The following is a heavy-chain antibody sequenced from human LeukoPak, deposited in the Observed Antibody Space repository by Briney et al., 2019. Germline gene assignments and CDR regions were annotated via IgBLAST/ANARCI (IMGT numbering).Heavy chain of an antibody. J-gene: IGHJ1*01. Sequence: GGSLRLSCAASGFTFSSYAMSWVRQAPGKGLEWVSAISGSGGSTYYADSVKGRFTISRDNSKNTLYLQMNSLRAEDTAVFYCAKTSSGWYLGYFQHWGRGTLVTVSS. CDR2: ISGSGGST. CDR1: GFTFSSYA. V-gene: IGHV3-23*01. CDR3: AKTSSGWYLGYFQH. D-gene: IGHD6-19*01.